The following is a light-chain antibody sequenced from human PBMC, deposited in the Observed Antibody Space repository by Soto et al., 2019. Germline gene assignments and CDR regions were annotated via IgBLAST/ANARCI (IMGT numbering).Light chain of an antibody. V-gene: IGKV3-20*01. CDR1: QGVSSSD. J-gene: IGKJ2*01. Sequence: VLTQSPGTLALSPGERATLSCRASQGVSSSDLAWYQHKPGQAPRRLIYSTSNRAPGIPDRFSGSGSGTDFTLSISRLEPEDFAVYYCQQYGSSPYTFGQGTKVEI. CDR3: QQYGSSPYT. CDR2: STS.